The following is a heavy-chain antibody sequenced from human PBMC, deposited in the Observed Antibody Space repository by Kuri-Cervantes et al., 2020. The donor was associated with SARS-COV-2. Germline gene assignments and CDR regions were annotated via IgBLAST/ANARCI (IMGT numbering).Heavy chain of an antibody. CDR3: ARAITMIVASMDV. V-gene: IGHV4-39*07. CDR2: IYYSGST. J-gene: IGHJ6*02. D-gene: IGHD3-22*01. CDR1: GGSISSSSYY. Sequence: GSLRLSCTVSGGSISSSSYYWGWIRQPPGKGLEWIGSIYYSGSTNYNPSLKSRVTISVDTSKNQFSLKLSSVTAADTAVYYCARAITMIVASMDVWGQGTTVTVSS.